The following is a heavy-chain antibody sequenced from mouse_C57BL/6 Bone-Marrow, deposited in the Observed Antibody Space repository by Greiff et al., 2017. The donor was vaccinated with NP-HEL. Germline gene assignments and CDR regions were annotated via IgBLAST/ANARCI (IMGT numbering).Heavy chain of an antibody. CDR1: GFNIKDDY. V-gene: IGHV14-4*01. J-gene: IGHJ4*01. D-gene: IGHD1-1*01. CDR3: TTGGSSGYYAMDY. Sequence: VQLKQSGAELVRPGASVKLSCTASGFNIKDDYMHWVKQRPEQGLEWIGWIDPENGDTEYASKFQGKATITADTSSNTAYLQLSSLTSEDTAVYYCTTGGSSGYYAMDYWGQGTSVTVSS. CDR2: IDPENGDT.